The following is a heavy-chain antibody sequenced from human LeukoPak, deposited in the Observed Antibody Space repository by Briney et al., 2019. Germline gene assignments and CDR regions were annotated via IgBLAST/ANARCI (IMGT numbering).Heavy chain of an antibody. CDR1: GFTFSSYA. Sequence: GGSLRLSCAASGFTFSSYAMSWVRQAPGKGLEWVSAISGSGGSTYYADSVKGRFTISRDNSKNTLYPQMNSLRAEDTAVYYCAKEYSSGWSWEDFQHWGQGTLVTVSS. D-gene: IGHD6-19*01. CDR3: AKEYSSGWSWEDFQH. J-gene: IGHJ1*01. V-gene: IGHV3-23*01. CDR2: ISGSGGST.